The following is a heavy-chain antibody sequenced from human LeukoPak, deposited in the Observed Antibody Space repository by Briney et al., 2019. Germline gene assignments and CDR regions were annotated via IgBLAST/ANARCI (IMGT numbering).Heavy chain of an antibody. CDR1: GGTFSSYA. J-gene: IGHJ3*02. CDR3: ARGGARPGRGYSYGGAFDI. CDR2: IIPIFGTA. D-gene: IGHD5-18*01. V-gene: IGHV1-69*05. Sequence: GASVKVSCKASGGTFSSYAISWVRQAPGQGLEWMGGIIPIFGTANYAQKFQGRVTITTDESTSTAYMELSSLRSEDTAVYYCARGGARPGRGYSYGGAFDIWGQGTMVTVSS.